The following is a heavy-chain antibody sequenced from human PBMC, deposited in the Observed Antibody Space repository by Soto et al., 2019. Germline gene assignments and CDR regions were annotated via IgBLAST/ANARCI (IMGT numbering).Heavy chain of an antibody. CDR2: IYNSGST. CDR1: GGSISSGDYY. J-gene: IGHJ5*02. CDR3: ARAIAGDYVWGSYRQRDDWFEP. Sequence: SETLSLTCTVPGGSISSGDYYWSWIRQHPGKGLEWIGHIYNSGSTYYNPSLKSRVTISVDTSKNQFSLKLNSVTAADTAVYYCARAIAGDYVWGSYRQRDDWFEPWGQGTLVTVSS. V-gene: IGHV4-30-4*08. D-gene: IGHD3-16*02.